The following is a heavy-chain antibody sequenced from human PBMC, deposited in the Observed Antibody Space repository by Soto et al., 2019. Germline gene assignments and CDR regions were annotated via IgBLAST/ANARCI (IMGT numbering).Heavy chain of an antibody. D-gene: IGHD5-18*01. Sequence: LALTCPVACASIALVGCWWAWIVEHPGKGLEWIGYIYYSGSTYYNPSLKSRVTISVDTSKNQFSLKLRSVTAADTAVYYCARSGYSYGPNPLLYWGQGTLVTVS. J-gene: IGHJ4*02. CDR3: ARSGYSYGPNPLLY. CDR2: IYYSGST. V-gene: IGHV4-31*03. CDR1: CASIALVGCW.